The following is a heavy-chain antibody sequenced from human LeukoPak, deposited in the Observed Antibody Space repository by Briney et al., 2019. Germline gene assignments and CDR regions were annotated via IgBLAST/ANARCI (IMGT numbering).Heavy chain of an antibody. CDR1: GFSFSVYE. CDR3: TTPTVATNFDY. D-gene: IGHD5-12*01. V-gene: IGHV3-48*03. J-gene: IGHJ4*02. CDR2: ISSSGTTI. Sequence: GGSLRLSCAASGFSFSVYEMHWVRQAPGKGLEWISDISSSGTTIYYADSVKGRFTISRDNAKNSLYLQMNSLRAEDTAVYYCTTPTVATNFDYWGQGTLVTVSS.